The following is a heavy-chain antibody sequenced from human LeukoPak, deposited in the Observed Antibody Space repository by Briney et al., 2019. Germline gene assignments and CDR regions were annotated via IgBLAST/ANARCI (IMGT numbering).Heavy chain of an antibody. Sequence: QPGGSLRLSCAASGFDFSGHGMHWVRQAPGKGLEWVAITSSDGTAKFYTDSVEGRFTVSRDNSKNMLYLQMSTLRAEDTAVYYCAKAGRNYHNWLDPWGQGTLVTVSS. CDR3: AKAGRNYHNWLDP. CDR2: TSSDGTAK. J-gene: IGHJ5*02. D-gene: IGHD4-11*01. CDR1: GFDFSGHG. V-gene: IGHV3-30*18.